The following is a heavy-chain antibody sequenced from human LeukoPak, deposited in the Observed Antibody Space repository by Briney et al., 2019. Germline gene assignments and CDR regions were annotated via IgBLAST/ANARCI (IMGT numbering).Heavy chain of an antibody. CDR1: GYTLTSYA. D-gene: IGHD1-1*01. V-gene: IGHV7-4-1*02. CDR3: ARDRAPVRLTYYYYGMDV. J-gene: IGHJ6*02. CDR2: INTNTGNP. Sequence: ASVNVSCKASGYTLTSYAMNWVRQAPGQGLGWMGRINTNTGNPTYAQGFTGRFVFSLDTSVSTAHLQISSLKAEDTAVYYCARDRAPVRLTYYYYGMDVWGQGTTVTVSS.